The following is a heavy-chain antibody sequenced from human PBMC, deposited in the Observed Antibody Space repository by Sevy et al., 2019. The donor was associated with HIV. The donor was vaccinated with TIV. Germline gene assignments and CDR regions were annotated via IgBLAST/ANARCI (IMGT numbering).Heavy chain of an antibody. CDR3: AREAPPLRFSYYYGMDV. J-gene: IGHJ6*02. D-gene: IGHD3-3*01. Sequence: SQPLSLTCAISGDSVSSNSAAWNWIRQSPSRGLEWLGRTYYRSKWYNDYAVSVKSRITINPDTSKNQFSLQLNSVTPEDTAVYYCAREAPPLRFSYYYGMDVWGQGTTVTVSS. CDR2: TYYRSKWYN. V-gene: IGHV6-1*01. CDR1: GDSVSSNSAA.